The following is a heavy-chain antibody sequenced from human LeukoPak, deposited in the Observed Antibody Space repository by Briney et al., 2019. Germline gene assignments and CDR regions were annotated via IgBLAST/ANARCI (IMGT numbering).Heavy chain of an antibody. J-gene: IGHJ4*02. CDR1: GFTFSSYA. CDR2: ICGSGGST. D-gene: IGHD3-22*01. V-gene: IGHV3-23*01. CDR3: AKESRYYYDSSGYGVIDY. Sequence: GASLRLSCAASGFTFSSYAMSWVRQAPGKGLEWVSAICGSGGSTYYADSVKGRFTISRDNSKNTLYLQMNSLRAEDTAVYYCAKESRYYYDSSGYGVIDYWGQGTLVTVSS.